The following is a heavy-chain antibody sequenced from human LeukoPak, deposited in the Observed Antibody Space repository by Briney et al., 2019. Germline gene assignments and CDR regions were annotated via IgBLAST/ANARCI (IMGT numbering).Heavy chain of an antibody. V-gene: IGHV1-46*01. Sequence: GASVKVSCKASGYTFTSYGISWVRQAPGQGLEWMGIINPSGDSTSYAQKFQGRVTMTRDMSTSTVYMELSSLRSEDTAVYYCARERRRYCSGGSCQSKYYFDYWGQGTLVTVSS. CDR2: INPSGDST. D-gene: IGHD2-15*01. CDR1: GYTFTSYG. J-gene: IGHJ4*02. CDR3: ARERRRYCSGGSCQSKYYFDY.